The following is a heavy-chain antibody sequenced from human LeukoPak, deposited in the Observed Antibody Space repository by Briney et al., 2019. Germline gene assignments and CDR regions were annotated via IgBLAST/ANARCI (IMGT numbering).Heavy chain of an antibody. CDR3: ARDSAGNDY. CDR2: IKQDGSEK. V-gene: IGHV3-7*01. CDR1: GFTFSTYL. J-gene: IGHJ4*02. Sequence: GGPLRLSCAASGFTFSTYLMSWVRQAPGKGLEWVANIKQDGSEKYYVDSVKGRFTISRDNAKNSLYLQMNSLRAEDTAMYYCARDSAGNDYWGQGTLVTVSS. D-gene: IGHD6-13*01.